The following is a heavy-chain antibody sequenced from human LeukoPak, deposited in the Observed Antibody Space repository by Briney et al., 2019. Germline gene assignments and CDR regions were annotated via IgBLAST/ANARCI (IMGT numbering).Heavy chain of an antibody. CDR1: GSTFSDHY. D-gene: IGHD2-2*01. J-gene: IGHJ6*03. V-gene: IGHV3-72*01. CDR2: STNKANSYTT. Sequence: PGGSLRLSCAASGSTFSDHYMDWVRQAPGKGLEWVGRSTNKANSYTTEYAASVRGRFTISRDDSKNSLYLQMNSLKTEDTAVYYCASLGYCGSSSCYGYYYMDVWGKGTTVTVSS. CDR3: ASLGYCGSSSCYGYYYMDV.